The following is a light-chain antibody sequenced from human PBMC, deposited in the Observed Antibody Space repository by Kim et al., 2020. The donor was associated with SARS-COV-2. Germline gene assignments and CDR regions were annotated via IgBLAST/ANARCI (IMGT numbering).Light chain of an antibody. V-gene: IGLV2-8*01. CDR2: EVS. CDR3: SSYAGSNNLV. Sequence: GQSVTISCTGTSSDVGGYNYVAWYQQNPGKAPKVMIYEVSKRPSGVPDRFSGSKSGNTASLTVSGLQAEDEADYYCSSYAGSNNLVFCGGTQLTVL. J-gene: IGLJ2*01. CDR1: SSDVGGYNY.